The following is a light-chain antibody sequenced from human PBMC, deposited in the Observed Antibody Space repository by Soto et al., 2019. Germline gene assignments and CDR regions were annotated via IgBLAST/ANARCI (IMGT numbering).Light chain of an antibody. CDR1: SSDVGGYNY. CDR2: DVS. Sequence: QSVLTQPRPVSGSPGQAVTIPCTGTSSDVGGYNYVSWYQQHPGKAPKLMIYDVSKRPSGVPGRFSGSKSGNTASLTISGLQAEDEADYYCCSYAGSYTYVFGTG. CDR3: CSYAGSYTYV. V-gene: IGLV2-11*01. J-gene: IGLJ1*01.